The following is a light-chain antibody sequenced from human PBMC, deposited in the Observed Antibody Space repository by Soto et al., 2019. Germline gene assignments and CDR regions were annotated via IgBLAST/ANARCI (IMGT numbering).Light chain of an antibody. CDR3: PSYIVRNKLV. J-gene: IGLJ2*01. Sequence: QSALTQPASVSGSPGQSITISCTGTSGDIGAYDYVSWYQQHPDTAPRLIIFEVTNRPSGVSERFSGAKSGNTASLTISGLHVEHEAQYSCPSYIVRNKLVFGGATKLTVL. CDR1: SGDIGAYDY. CDR2: EVT. V-gene: IGLV2-14*03.